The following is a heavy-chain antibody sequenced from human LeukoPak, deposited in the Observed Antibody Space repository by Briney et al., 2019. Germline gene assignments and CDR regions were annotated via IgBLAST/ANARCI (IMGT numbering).Heavy chain of an antibody. D-gene: IGHD3-10*01. J-gene: IGHJ1*01. CDR3: ARHGSYFQH. CDR2: IYYSGST. V-gene: IGHV4-39*01. Sequence: PSETLSLTCTVSGGSISSSSNYWGWIGQPPGKGLECIGSIYYSGSTYYNPSLKSRATISVDTSNNQFSLKLSSVTAADTAVYSCARHGSYFQHWGQGTLVTVSS. CDR1: GGSISSSSNY.